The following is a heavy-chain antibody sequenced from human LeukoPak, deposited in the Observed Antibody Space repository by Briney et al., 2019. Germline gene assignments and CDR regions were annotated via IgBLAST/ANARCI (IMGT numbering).Heavy chain of an antibody. CDR3: ARERREQLLPPYTRSVTYFDY. D-gene: IGHD2-2*01. Sequence: SETLSLTCTVSGGSISSYYWSWIRQPPGKGLEWIGSITYSGSTYYNPSLKRRVTISIDTSKNQFSLKLSSVTAADTAVYYCARERREQLLPPYTRSVTYFDYWGQGTLVTVSS. CDR2: ITYSGST. V-gene: IGHV4-59*12. CDR1: GGSISSYY. J-gene: IGHJ4*02.